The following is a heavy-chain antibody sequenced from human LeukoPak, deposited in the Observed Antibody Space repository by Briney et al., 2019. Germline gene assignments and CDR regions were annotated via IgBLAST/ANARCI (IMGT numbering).Heavy chain of an antibody. D-gene: IGHD3-16*02. V-gene: IGHV3-23*01. CDR2: ISSGSSGGVT. CDR3: AKSPEVTRGIIVRHFDY. J-gene: IGHJ4*02. CDR1: GFTFSSYA. Sequence: GGSLRLSCAASGFTFSSYAMSWVRQTPGKGLEWVSGISSGSSGGVTYYADSVKGRFTISRDNSKNTLYLQMNSLRAEDTAVYYCAKSPEVTRGIIVRHFDYWGQGTLVTVSS.